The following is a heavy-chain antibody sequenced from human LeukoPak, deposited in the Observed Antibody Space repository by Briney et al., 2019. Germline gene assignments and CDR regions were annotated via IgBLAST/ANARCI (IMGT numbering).Heavy chain of an antibody. CDR3: ARDLLLWFGELSGDSDY. CDR1: GFTFSSYG. CDR2: IWYDGSHK. Sequence: GGSLRLSCAASGFTFSSYGMHWVRQAPGKGLEWVADIWYDGSHKYYADSVKGRFTISRDNSKNTLHLQMNSLRAEDTAVYYCARDLLLWFGELSGDSDYWGRGTLVTVSS. D-gene: IGHD3-10*01. J-gene: IGHJ4*02. V-gene: IGHV3-33*01.